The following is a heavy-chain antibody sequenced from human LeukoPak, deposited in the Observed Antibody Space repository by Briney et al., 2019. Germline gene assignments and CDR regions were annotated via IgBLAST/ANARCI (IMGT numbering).Heavy chain of an antibody. Sequence: PGGSLRLSCAASGFTFSSYGMHWVRQAPGKGLEWVSYISSSGSTIYYADSVKGRFTISRDNAKNSLYLQMNSLRADDTAIYYCAKCSGGNNTPQDVWGKGTTVTVSS. D-gene: IGHD1/OR15-1a*01. V-gene: IGHV3-48*04. CDR1: GFTFSSYG. CDR2: ISSSGSTI. CDR3: AKCSGGNNTPQDV. J-gene: IGHJ6*04.